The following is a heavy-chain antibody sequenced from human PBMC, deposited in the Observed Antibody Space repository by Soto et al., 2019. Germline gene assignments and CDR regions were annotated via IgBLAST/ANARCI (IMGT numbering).Heavy chain of an antibody. D-gene: IGHD4-4*01. V-gene: IGHV5-10-1*01. J-gene: IGHJ6*02. CDR3: AKSNKYYYYGMDV. Sequence: GESLKISCKGSGYSFTSYWISWMRQMPGKGLEWMGRIDPSDSYTNYSPSFQGHVTISADKSISTAYLQWSSLKASDTAMYYCAKSNKYYYYGMDVWGQGTTVTVSS. CDR1: GYSFTSYW. CDR2: IDPSDSYT.